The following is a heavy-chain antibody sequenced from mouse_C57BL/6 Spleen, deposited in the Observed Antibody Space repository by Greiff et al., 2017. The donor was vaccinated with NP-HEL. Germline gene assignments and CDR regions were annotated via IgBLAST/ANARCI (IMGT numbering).Heavy chain of an antibody. CDR1: GYTFTSYW. CDR3: ARSRDGYYVEDY. V-gene: IGHV1-59*01. J-gene: IGHJ2*01. CDR2: IDPSDSYT. D-gene: IGHD2-3*01. Sequence: QVQLQQPGAELVRPGTSVKLSCKASGYTFTSYWMHWVKQRPGQGLEWIGVIDPSDSYTNYNQKFKGKATLTVDTSSSTAYMQLSSLTSEDSAVDYCARSRDGYYVEDYWGQGTTLTVSS.